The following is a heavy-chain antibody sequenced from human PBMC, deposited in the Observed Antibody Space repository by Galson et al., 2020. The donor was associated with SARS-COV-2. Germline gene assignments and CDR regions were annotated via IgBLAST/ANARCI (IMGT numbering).Heavy chain of an antibody. V-gene: IGHV4-39*01. Sequence: ETSETLSLTCTVSGGSISSSSYYWGWIRQPPGKGLEWIGSIYYSGSTYYNPSLKSRVTISVDTSKNQFSLKLSSVTAADTAVYYCARLSDIVVVPAATPFDYWGQGTLVTVSS. CDR3: ARLSDIVVVPAATPFDY. D-gene: IGHD2-2*01. CDR2: IYYSGST. J-gene: IGHJ4*02. CDR1: GGSISSSSYY.